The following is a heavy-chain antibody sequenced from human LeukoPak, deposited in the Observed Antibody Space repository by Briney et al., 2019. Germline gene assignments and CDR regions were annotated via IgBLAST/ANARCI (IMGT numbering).Heavy chain of an antibody. CDR3: ARESYDSSGYYYPYDAFDI. Sequence: GGSLRLSCAASGFTFSTYGMHWVRQAPGKGLEWVAFIRYDGSNKYYADSVKGRFTISRDNAKNSLYLQMNSLRAEDTAVYYCARESYDSSGYYYPYDAFDIWGQGTMVTVSS. J-gene: IGHJ3*02. CDR2: IRYDGSNK. CDR1: GFTFSTYG. D-gene: IGHD3-22*01. V-gene: IGHV3-30*02.